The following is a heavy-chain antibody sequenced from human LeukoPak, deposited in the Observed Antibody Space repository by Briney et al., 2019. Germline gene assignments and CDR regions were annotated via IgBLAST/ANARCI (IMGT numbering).Heavy chain of an antibody. CDR2: IYHSGST. CDR3: ARERVDSGYALGSWFDP. Sequence: PSQTLSLTCAVSGGSISSGGYSWSWIRQPPGKGLEWIGYIYHSGSTYYNPSLKSRVTISVDRSKNQFPLKLSSVTAADTAVYYCARERVDSGYALGSWFDPWGQGTLVTVSS. D-gene: IGHD5-12*01. V-gene: IGHV4-30-2*01. CDR1: GGSISSGGYS. J-gene: IGHJ5*02.